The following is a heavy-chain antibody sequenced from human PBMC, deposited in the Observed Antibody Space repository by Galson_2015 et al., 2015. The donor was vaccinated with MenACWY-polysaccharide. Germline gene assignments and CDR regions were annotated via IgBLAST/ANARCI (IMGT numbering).Heavy chain of an antibody. D-gene: IGHD2-21*01. V-gene: IGHV3-30-3*01. Sequence: SLRLSCAASGFTFSSYAMHWVRQAPGKGLEWVSDITYNGDNIYYADSEEGRFTISRDNCKSTLYLQMNSLRPEDTGVYYCARSYCDRTVCYRVDVSGRGSMVTVS. CDR3: ARSYCDRTVCYRVDV. CDR2: ITYNGDNI. J-gene: IGHJ6*02. CDR1: GFTFSSYA.